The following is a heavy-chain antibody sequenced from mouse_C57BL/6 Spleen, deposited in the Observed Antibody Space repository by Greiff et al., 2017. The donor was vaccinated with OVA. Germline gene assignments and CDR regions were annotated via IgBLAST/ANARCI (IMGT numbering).Heavy chain of an antibody. V-gene: IGHV14-2*01. J-gene: IGHJ2*01. CDR1: GFNIKDYY. CDR3: AHDGYYPFDY. CDR2: IDPEDSET. Sequence: EVQLQQSGAELVKPGASVKLSCTASGFNIKDYYMHWVKQRTEQGLEWIGRIDPEDSETKYAPKFQGKATITADTSSNTAYLQLSSLTSEDTAVYYCAHDGYYPFDYWGQGTTLTVSS. D-gene: IGHD2-3*01.